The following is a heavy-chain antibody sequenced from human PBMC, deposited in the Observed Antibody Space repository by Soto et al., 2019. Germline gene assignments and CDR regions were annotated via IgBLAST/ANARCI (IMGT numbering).Heavy chain of an antibody. D-gene: IGHD4-17*01. V-gene: IGHV4-59*01. CDR2: IYYSGST. Sequence: SETLSLTCTVSGGSISSYYWSWIRQPPGKGLEWIGYIYYSGSTNYNPSLKSRVTISVDTSKNQFSLKLSSVTAADTAVYYCARATVTTVIGGLPAYYFDYWGQGTLVTVSS. CDR3: ARATVTTVIGGLPAYYFDY. J-gene: IGHJ4*02. CDR1: GGSISSYY.